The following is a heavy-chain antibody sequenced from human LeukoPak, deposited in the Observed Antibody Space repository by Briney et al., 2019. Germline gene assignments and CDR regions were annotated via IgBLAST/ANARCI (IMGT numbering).Heavy chain of an antibody. V-gene: IGHV4-34*01. D-gene: IGHD4/OR15-4a*01. CDR3: ARGRYGAYGDY. Sequence: SETLSLTCAVYGGSFSGYYWTWIRHPPGKGLEWIGEIYHSGSTNYNPSLKSRVTISVDTSKNQFSLKLTSVTAADTAVYYCARGRYGAYGDYWGQGTLVTVSS. J-gene: IGHJ4*02. CDR1: GGSFSGYY. CDR2: IYHSGST.